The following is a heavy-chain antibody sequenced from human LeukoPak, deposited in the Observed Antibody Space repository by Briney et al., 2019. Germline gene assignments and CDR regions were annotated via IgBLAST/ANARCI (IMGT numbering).Heavy chain of an antibody. Sequence: SETLSLTCTVSGGSISSYYWSWIRQPPGKGLEWIGYIYYSGSTNYNPSLKSRVTISVDTSKNQFSLKLSSVAAADTAVYYCARVQGANIAAAVKGFSAYYYMDVWGKGTTVTVSS. D-gene: IGHD6-13*01. CDR1: GGSISSYY. CDR2: IYYSGST. CDR3: ARVQGANIAAAVKGFSAYYYMDV. J-gene: IGHJ6*03. V-gene: IGHV4-59*01.